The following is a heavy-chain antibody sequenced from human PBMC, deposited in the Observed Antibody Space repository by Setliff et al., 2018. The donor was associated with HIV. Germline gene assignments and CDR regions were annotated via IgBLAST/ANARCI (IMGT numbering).Heavy chain of an antibody. CDR2: ISPDNGNT. Sequence: ASVKVSCKASGYIFLNYDITWVRQAPGQGLEWMGWISPDNGNTNYAQKIEGRVILTTDKSTNTVEMELRSLRSDDTAVYYCVRDKELRTTRSLDFWGPGTLVTVSS. CDR3: VRDKELRTTRSLDF. J-gene: IGHJ4*02. CDR1: GYIFLNYD. V-gene: IGHV1-18*04. D-gene: IGHD1-1*01.